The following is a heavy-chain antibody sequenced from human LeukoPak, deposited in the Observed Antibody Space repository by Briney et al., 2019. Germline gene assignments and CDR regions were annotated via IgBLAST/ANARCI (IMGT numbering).Heavy chain of an antibody. CDR3: ARGHVRSGYPFDY. CDR1: GGSISSGGYS. J-gene: IGHJ4*02. Sequence: TSETLSLTCAVSGGSISSGGYSWSWIRQPPGKGLEWIGYIYHSGSTYYNPSLKSRVTISVDRSKNQFSLKLSSVTAADTAVYYCARGHVRSGYPFDYWGQGTLVTVSS. V-gene: IGHV4-30-2*01. CDR2: IYHSGST. D-gene: IGHD3-22*01.